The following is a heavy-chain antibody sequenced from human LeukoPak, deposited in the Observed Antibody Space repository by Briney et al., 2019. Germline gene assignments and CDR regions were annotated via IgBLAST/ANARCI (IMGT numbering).Heavy chain of an antibody. V-gene: IGHV7-4-1*02. CDR3: ARLYSDLLTGPGY. J-gene: IGHJ4*02. Sequence: ASVKVSCKASGYTFTSYYMHWVRQAPGQGLEWMGWINTHTGRPSYAQDFTGRFVFSLDSSVSTAYLQISRLQTGDTAVYYCARLYSDLLTGPGYWGQGTLLTVSS. CDR1: GYTFTSYY. D-gene: IGHD3-9*01. CDR2: INTHTGRP.